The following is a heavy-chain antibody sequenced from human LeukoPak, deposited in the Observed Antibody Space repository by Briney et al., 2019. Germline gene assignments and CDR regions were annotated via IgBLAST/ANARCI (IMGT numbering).Heavy chain of an antibody. Sequence: SETLSLTCTVSGGSISSSSYYWGWIRQPPGKGLEWIGSIYHSGSTYYNPSLKSRVTISVDTSKNQFSLKLSSVTAADTAVYYCARDYTFGGVIAPYYFDYWGQGTLVTVSS. J-gene: IGHJ4*02. CDR1: GGSISSSSYY. CDR3: ARDYTFGGVIAPYYFDY. D-gene: IGHD3-16*02. CDR2: IYHSGST. V-gene: IGHV4-39*07.